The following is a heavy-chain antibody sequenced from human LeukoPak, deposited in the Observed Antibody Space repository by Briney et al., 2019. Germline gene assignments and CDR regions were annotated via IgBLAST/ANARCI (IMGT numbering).Heavy chain of an antibody. J-gene: IGHJ6*02. V-gene: IGHV1-18*01. Sequence: ASVKVSCKASGYTFTSYGISWVRQAPGQGLEWMGWISAYNGNTNYAQKLQGRVTMTTDTSTSTAYMELRSLRSDDTAVYYCACLGYCSSTSSSIVYYYYGMDVWGQGTTVTVSS. D-gene: IGHD2-2*01. CDR1: GYTFTSYG. CDR2: ISAYNGNT. CDR3: ACLGYCSSTSSSIVYYYYGMDV.